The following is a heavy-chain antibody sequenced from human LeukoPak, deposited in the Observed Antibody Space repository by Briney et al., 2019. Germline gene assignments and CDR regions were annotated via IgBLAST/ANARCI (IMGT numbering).Heavy chain of an antibody. CDR2: IYYSGST. V-gene: IGHV4-39*01. CDR1: GGSITSRTYY. J-gene: IGHJ4*02. D-gene: IGHD6-19*01. CDR3: ATFSFSSGYYDS. Sequence: NPSETLSLTCTVSGGSITSRTYYWGWIRQPPGKGLEWVGSIYYSGSTFYNPSLNSRVTMSVDTSRSQFSLSLSSVTAADPAVFFCATFSFSSGYYDSLGQGNLVT.